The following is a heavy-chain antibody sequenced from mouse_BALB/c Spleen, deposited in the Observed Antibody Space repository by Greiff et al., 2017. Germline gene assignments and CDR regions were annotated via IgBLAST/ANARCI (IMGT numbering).Heavy chain of an antibody. CDR3: NAEYGNFYAMDY. CDR1: GFNIKDYY. J-gene: IGHJ4*01. D-gene: IGHD2-10*02. Sequence: EVKLVESGAELVRSGASVKLSCTASGFNIKDYYMHWVKQRPEQGLEWIGWIDPENGDTEYAPKFQGKATMTADTSSNTAYLQLSSLTSEDTAVYYCNAEYGNFYAMDYWGQGTSVTVSS. CDR2: IDPENGDT. V-gene: IGHV14-4*02.